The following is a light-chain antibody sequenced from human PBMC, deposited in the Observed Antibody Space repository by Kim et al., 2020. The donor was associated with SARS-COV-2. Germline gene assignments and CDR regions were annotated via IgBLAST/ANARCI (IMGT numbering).Light chain of an antibody. J-gene: IGKJ2*03. CDR2: GAS. V-gene: IGKV1-9*01. Sequence: DIQLTQSPSFLSASVGDRVTITCRASQVISSYLAWYQQKPGKAPKLLIYGASTLQSGVPSRFSGSRSGSEFTLTVSNLQPEDFATYYCQQLNNFDPYSFGQGTKLEIK. CDR1: QVISSY. CDR3: QQLNNFDPYS.